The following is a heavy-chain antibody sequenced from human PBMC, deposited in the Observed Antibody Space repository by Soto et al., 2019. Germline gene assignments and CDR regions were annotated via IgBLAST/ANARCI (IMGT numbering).Heavy chain of an antibody. J-gene: IGHJ4*02. CDR1: GDTFTDYY. CDR2: VNPSGGHT. D-gene: IGHD2-21*02. V-gene: IGHV1-46*01. Sequence: QVQLMQSGAEVKKPGASVKVSCKASGDTFTDYYIHWVRQAPGQGLEWMGTVNPSGGHTTYAQHFPGSVPXPXAXSXRTLYIELTSRTSDDTAVYYCARGGHVVVVTAALDYWGQGTLVTVSS. CDR3: ARGGHVVVVTAALDY.